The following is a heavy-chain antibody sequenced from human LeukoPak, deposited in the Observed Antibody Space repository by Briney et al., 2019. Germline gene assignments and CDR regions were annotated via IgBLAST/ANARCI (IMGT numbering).Heavy chain of an antibody. V-gene: IGHV3-23*01. CDR3: AKDSYVSGRPLHTFDV. CDR1: GFTFAIHA. J-gene: IGHJ3*01. Sequence: GGSLRLSCAASGFTFAIHAMTWVRQAPGKGLGWVCGISGDGAGTHYAESVKGQFTISRDNSQNTLFLQMNSLRVEDTAIYYCAKDSYVSGRPLHTFDVWGQGTMVTVSS. CDR2: ISGDGAGT. D-gene: IGHD3-10*01.